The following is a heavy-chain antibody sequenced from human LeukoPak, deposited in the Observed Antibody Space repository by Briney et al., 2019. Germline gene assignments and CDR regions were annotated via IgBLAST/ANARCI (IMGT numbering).Heavy chain of an antibody. CDR2: IYPGDSDT. CDR3: ARRGGSGSYYYYYYMDV. J-gene: IGHJ6*03. V-gene: IGHV5-51*03. Sequence: PVESLKISCTGSGYSFTSYWIGWVRQMPGKGLEWMGIIYPGDSDTRYSPSFQGQVTISADKSISTAYLQWSSLKASDTAMYYCARRGGSGSYYYYYYMDVWGKGTTVTVSS. CDR1: GYSFTSYW. D-gene: IGHD3-10*01.